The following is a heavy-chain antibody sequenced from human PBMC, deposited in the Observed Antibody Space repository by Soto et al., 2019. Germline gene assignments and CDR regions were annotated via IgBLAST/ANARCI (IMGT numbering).Heavy chain of an antibody. CDR2: ISSSSTII. CDR3: ARERLNDYGDSNFDY. V-gene: IGHV3-48*02. Sequence: GGSLRLSCAASGFTFSSYSMNWVRQAPGKGLEWVSYISSSSTIIYYADSVKGRFTISRDNAKNSLYLQMNSLRDEDTAVYYCARERLNDYGDSNFDYWGEGSLVTVSS. D-gene: IGHD4-17*01. J-gene: IGHJ4*02. CDR1: GFTFSSYS.